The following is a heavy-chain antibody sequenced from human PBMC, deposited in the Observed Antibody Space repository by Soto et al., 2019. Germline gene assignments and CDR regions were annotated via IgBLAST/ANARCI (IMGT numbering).Heavy chain of an antibody. J-gene: IGHJ4*02. D-gene: IGHD2-15*01. Sequence: SETLSLTCTVSGGSISSYYWSWIRQPPGKGLEWIGYIYYSGSTNYNPSLKSRVTISVDTSKNQFSLKLSSVTAADTAVYYCASFLNCSGGSCYPAGHDYWGQGTLVTVSS. CDR3: ASFLNCSGGSCYPAGHDY. V-gene: IGHV4-59*01. CDR1: GGSISSYY. CDR2: IYYSGST.